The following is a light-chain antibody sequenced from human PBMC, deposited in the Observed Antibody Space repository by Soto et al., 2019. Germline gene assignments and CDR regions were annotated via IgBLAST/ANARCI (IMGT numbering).Light chain of an antibody. CDR1: QSISSW. Sequence: DIQLTQSPSTLSASPGNRVTITCRASQSISSWLVWYQQKPGRAPRLLIYDVSSMEGGVPSRFSGSGSGTDFTLTITSLEPGDFATYYCQQVNSYLWTFGGGTKVDIK. CDR3: QQVNSYLWT. CDR2: DVS. V-gene: IGKV1-5*01. J-gene: IGKJ4*02.